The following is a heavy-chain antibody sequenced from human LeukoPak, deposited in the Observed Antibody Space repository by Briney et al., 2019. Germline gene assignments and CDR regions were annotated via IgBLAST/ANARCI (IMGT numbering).Heavy chain of an antibody. Sequence: GGSLRLSCAASGFTFSDYYMSWFRQAPGKGLEWLSYISDSGYAIWYADSVRGRFSVSRDNAKNSLSLQMSNLRADDTAVYYXXXXXXXXDXYXGHDNWXQGTLVTVSS. CDR1: GFTFSDYY. J-gene: IGHJ4*02. V-gene: IGHV3-11*01. D-gene: IGHD3-3*01. CDR2: ISDSGYAI. CDR3: XXXXXXXDXYXGHDN.